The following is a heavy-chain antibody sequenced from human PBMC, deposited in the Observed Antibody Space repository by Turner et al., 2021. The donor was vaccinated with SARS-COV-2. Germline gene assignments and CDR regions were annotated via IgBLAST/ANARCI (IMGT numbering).Heavy chain of an antibody. CDR2: IYSGGST. V-gene: IGHV3-66*01. D-gene: IGHD4-17*01. CDR3: ARDYGDYYFDY. Sequence: EVQLVESGGGLVQPGGSLRLSCAASGFTVSSNYMTWVRQAPGKGLEWVSVIYSGGSTYYTDSVKGRFTISRDNSKNTLYLQMNSLRAEDTAVYYCARDYGDYYFDYWGQGTLVTVSS. J-gene: IGHJ4*02. CDR1: GFTVSSNY.